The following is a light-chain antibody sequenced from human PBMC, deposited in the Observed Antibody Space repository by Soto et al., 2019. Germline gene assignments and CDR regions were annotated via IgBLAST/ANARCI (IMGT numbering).Light chain of an antibody. J-gene: IGLJ1*01. CDR1: SSDVGAYNY. Sequence: QSVLTQPPSASGSPGQSVTISCTGTSSDVGAYNYVSWYQQHPGKAPKLLIYEVNKRPSGVPDRFSGSKSGNTASLTVSGLQAEDEADYYCTSYAGISTLLFATGTKVTVL. CDR2: EVN. CDR3: TSYAGISTLL. V-gene: IGLV2-8*01.